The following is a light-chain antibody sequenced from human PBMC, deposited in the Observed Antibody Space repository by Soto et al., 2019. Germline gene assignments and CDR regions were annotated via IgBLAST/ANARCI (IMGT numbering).Light chain of an antibody. CDR3: QQSYSTSWT. CDR1: QSVSSSY. CDR2: GAS. V-gene: IGKV3-20*01. Sequence: EIILTQSPDTLSLSPGERATLSCRASQSVSSSYLAWYQQKPGQAPRLLIYGASSRATGIPARFSGSGSGTDFTLTISSLQPEDFATYYCQQSYSTSWTFGQGTKVDIK. J-gene: IGKJ1*01.